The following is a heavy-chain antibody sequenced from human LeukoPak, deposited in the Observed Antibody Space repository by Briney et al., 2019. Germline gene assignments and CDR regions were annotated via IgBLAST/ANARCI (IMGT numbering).Heavy chain of an antibody. Sequence: PGGSLGLSCAASGFTFSSYGMHWVRQAPGKGLEWVAVIWYDGSNKYYADSVKGRFTISRDNSKNTLYLQMNSLRAEDTAVYYCARRYCSGGSCYSGVEGIDYWGQGTLVTVSS. V-gene: IGHV3-33*01. J-gene: IGHJ4*02. D-gene: IGHD2-15*01. CDR1: GFTFSSYG. CDR2: IWYDGSNK. CDR3: ARRYCSGGSCYSGVEGIDY.